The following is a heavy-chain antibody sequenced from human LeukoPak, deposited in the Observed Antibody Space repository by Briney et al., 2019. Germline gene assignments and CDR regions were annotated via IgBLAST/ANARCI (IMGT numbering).Heavy chain of an antibody. J-gene: IGHJ5*02. CDR2: IYHSGST. V-gene: IGHV4-30-2*01. D-gene: IGHD1-1*01. CDR3: ARLEGTWFDP. Sequence: SETLSLTCTVSGGSISSGGYYWSWIRQPPGKGLEWIGYIYHSGSTYYNPSLKSRVTISVDTSKNQFSLKLSSVTAADTAVYYCARLEGTWFDPWGQGTLVTVSS. CDR1: GGSISSGGYY.